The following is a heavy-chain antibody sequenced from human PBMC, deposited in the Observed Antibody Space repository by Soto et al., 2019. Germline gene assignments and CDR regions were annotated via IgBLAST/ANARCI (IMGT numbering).Heavy chain of an antibody. D-gene: IGHD2-8*02. J-gene: IGHJ4*01. V-gene: IGHV1-3*01. Sequence: ASVKVSCKTFGYTFTNYVIHWVRQAPGQGLEWMGWINAGTGNTKYSQKLQDRLTISRDTSAATAYLDLSRLASEDTAVYYCARGRASWYWDFWGHGTLVTVYS. CDR2: INAGTGNT. CDR1: GYTFTNYV. CDR3: ARGRASWYWDF.